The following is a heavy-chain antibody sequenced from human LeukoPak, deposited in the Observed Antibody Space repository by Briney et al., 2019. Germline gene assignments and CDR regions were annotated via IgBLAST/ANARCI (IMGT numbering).Heavy chain of an antibody. V-gene: IGHV5-51*01. D-gene: IGHD4-17*01. CDR1: GYSFTSYW. CDR2: IYPGDSDT. CDR3: ARALYGDYAEGAFDI. J-gene: IGHJ3*02. Sequence: GESLKISCKGSGYSFTSYWIGWVRQMPGKGLEWMGIIYPGDSDTRYSPSFQGQVTISADKSISTAYLQWSSLKASDTAVYYCARALYGDYAEGAFDIWGQGTMVTVSS.